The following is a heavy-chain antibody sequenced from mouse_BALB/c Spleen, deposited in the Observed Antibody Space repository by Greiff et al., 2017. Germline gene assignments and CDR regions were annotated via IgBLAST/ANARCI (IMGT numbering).Heavy chain of an antibody. CDR1: GYSITSGYY. Sequence: EVQLQQSGPGLVKPSQSLSLTCSVTGYSITSGYYWNWIRQFPGNKLEWMGYISYDGSNNYNPSLKNRISITRDTSKNQFFLKLNSVTTEDTATYYCARSGIYYGYHYAMDYWGQGTSVTVSS. CDR2: ISYDGSN. D-gene: IGHD2-2*01. CDR3: ARSGIYYGYHYAMDY. V-gene: IGHV3-6*02. J-gene: IGHJ4*01.